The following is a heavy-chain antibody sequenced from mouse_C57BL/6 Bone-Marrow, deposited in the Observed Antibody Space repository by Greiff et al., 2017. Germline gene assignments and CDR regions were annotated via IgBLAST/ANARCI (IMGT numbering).Heavy chain of an antibody. CDR1: GFTFSSYG. CDR2: ISSGGSYT. Sequence: EVMLVESGGDLVKPGGSLKLSCAASGFTFSSYGMSWVRQTPDKRLEWVATISSGGSYTYYPDSVKGRFTISRDNAKNTLYLQMSSLKSEDTAMYYCARHVTSPLYYLDYWGQGTTLTVSS. V-gene: IGHV5-6*01. D-gene: IGHD2-12*01. CDR3: ARHVTSPLYYLDY. J-gene: IGHJ2*01.